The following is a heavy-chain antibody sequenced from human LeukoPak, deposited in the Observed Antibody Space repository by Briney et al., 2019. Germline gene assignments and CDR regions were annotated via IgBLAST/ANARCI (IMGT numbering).Heavy chain of an antibody. CDR1: GYTFTSYF. V-gene: IGHV1-46*01. D-gene: IGHD6-25*01. Sequence: ASVKVSCMASGYTFTSYFMHWMGQAPGQGPEWMGIINPRGGSTENSHKFQGRLTMTSDTSTSTVYMELNSLRSEDTAVYFCARVGVTAATADYWGQGTLVTVSS. J-gene: IGHJ4*02. CDR2: INPRGGST. CDR3: ARVGVTAATADY.